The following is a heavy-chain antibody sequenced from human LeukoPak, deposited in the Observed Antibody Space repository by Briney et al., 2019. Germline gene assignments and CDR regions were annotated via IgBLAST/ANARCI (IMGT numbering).Heavy chain of an antibody. CDR1: GFTFSSYG. CDR2: ISYDGSNK. Sequence: QPGGSLRLSCAVSGFTFSSYGMHWVRQAPGKGLEWVAVISYDGSNKYYADSVKGRFTISRDNAKNSVYLQMNSLRAEDTAVYYCARIWDGYSGSDYWGQETLVTVSS. J-gene: IGHJ4*02. CDR3: ARIWDGYSGSDY. D-gene: IGHD1-26*01. V-gene: IGHV3-33*05.